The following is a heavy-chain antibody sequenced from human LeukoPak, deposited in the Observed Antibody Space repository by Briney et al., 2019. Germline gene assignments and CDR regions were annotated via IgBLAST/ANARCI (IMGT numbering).Heavy chain of an antibody. CDR3: ARDRGIGSSSWYPLDY. D-gene: IGHD6-13*01. CDR1: GFTFSSYS. CDR2: ISSSSSYI. V-gene: IGHV3-21*01. J-gene: IGHJ4*02. Sequence: GGSLRLSCAASGFTFSSYSMNWVRQAPGKGLEWVSSISSSSSYIYYADSVKGRFTISGDNAKNSLYLQMNSLRAEDTAVYYCARDRGIGSSSWYPLDYWGQGTLVTVSS.